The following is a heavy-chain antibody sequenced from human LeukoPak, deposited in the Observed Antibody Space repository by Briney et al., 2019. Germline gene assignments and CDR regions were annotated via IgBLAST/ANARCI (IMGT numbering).Heavy chain of an antibody. J-gene: IGHJ4*02. V-gene: IGHV3-23*01. CDR2: ILVRGSGT. Sequence: PPGGSLRLSCAASGFTFTNYAMTWVRQAPGKGLDWVTIILVRGSGTFYADSVRGRFTISRDDANNTLYLQMSSLRAEDTAVYHCVSYLGRNFDYWGQGILVTVSS. CDR1: GFTFTNYA. CDR3: VSYLGRNFDY. D-gene: IGHD3-16*01.